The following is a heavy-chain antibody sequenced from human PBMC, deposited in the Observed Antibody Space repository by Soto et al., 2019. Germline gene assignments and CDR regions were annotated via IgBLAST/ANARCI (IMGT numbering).Heavy chain of an antibody. V-gene: IGHV1-2*02. D-gene: IGHD2-2*02. CDR3: ARSLTEGYCTITGCYTRPLYGMDV. CDR1: GYTFSGYY. Sequence: QEQLVQSGAEVKKPGASVKVSCKASGYTFSGYYIHWLRQAPGQGLEWMGWINRNSGGTNYAKKFEGRVTVTRDTPTSTAYMELSRLTSDDTAVYYCARSLTEGYCTITGCYTRPLYGMDVWGQGTTVTVSS. CDR2: INRNSGGT. J-gene: IGHJ6*02.